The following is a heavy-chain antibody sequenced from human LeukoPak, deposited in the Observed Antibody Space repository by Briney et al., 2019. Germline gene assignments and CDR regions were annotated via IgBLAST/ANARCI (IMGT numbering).Heavy chain of an antibody. J-gene: IGHJ6*02. D-gene: IGHD2-15*01. CDR3: ARRIVVVVAATFYGMDV. CDR2: INHSGST. Sequence: SETLSLTCAVYGGSFSGYYWSWIRQPPGKGLEWIGEINHSGSTNYNPSLKSRVTISVDTSKNQFSLKLSSVNAADTAIYYCARRIVVVVAATFYGMDVWGQGTTVTVSS. CDR1: GGSFSGYY. V-gene: IGHV4-34*01.